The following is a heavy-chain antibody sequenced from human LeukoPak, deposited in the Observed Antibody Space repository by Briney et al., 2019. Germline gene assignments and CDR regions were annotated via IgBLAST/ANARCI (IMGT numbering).Heavy chain of an antibody. CDR2: INPNSGDT. V-gene: IGHV1-2*02. Sequence: ASVKVSCKASGYTFSRYYMHWVRQAPGHGLEWMGWINPNSGDTNYAQKFQGRVTMTRGTSISTAYMELSRLTSDDTAVYYCARVRAIDSSCWEGFDYWGQGTLLTVSS. D-gene: IGHD6-13*01. CDR3: ARVRAIDSSCWEGFDY. CDR1: GYTFSRYY. J-gene: IGHJ4*02.